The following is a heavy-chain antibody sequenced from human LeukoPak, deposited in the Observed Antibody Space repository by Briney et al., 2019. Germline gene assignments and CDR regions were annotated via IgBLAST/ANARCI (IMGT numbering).Heavy chain of an antibody. CDR2: IYHSGST. J-gene: IGHJ4*02. V-gene: IGHV4-4*02. D-gene: IGHD4-17*01. CDR3: ARVSWANTYGGFDY. CDR1: GGSISSSNW. Sequence: SGTLSLTCAVSGGSISSSNWWSWVRQPPGKGLEWIGEIYHSGSTNYNPSLKSRVTISVDKSKNQFSLKLSSVTAADTAVYYCARVSWANTYGGFDYWGQGTLVTVSS.